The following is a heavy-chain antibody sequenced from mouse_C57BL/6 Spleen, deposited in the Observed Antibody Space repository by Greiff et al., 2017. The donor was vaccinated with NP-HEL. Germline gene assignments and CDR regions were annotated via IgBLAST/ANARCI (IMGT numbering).Heavy chain of an antibody. D-gene: IGHD1-1*01. CDR3: ARDYGSSYGNWYFDV. CDR2: INPNNGGT. Sequence: EVQLQQSGPELVKPGASVKISCKASGYTFTDYYMNWVKQSHGKSLEWIGDINPNNGGTSYNQKFKGKATLTVDKSSSTAYMELRSLTSEDSAVYDCARDYGSSYGNWYFDVWGTGTTVTVSS. V-gene: IGHV1-26*01. J-gene: IGHJ1*03. CDR1: GYTFTDYY.